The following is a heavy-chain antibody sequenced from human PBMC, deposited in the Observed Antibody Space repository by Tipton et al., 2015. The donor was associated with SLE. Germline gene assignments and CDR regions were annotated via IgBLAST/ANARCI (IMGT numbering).Heavy chain of an antibody. D-gene: IGHD6-19*01. CDR2: IYTSGST. CDR3: ARREAVAGVGY. J-gene: IGHJ4*02. V-gene: IGHV4-4*09. CDR1: GGSISSYY. Sequence: TLSLTCTVSGGSISSYYWSWIRQPPGKGLEWIGYIYTSGSTNYNPSLKSRVTISVDTSKNQFSLKLSSVTAADTAVYYCARREAVAGVGYWGQGTLVTVSS.